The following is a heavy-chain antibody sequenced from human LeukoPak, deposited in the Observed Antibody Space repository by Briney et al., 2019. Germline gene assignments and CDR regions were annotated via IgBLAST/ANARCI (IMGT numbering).Heavy chain of an antibody. Sequence: GESLKISCKGSGYSFTRDWIAWVRQMPGKGLEWMGIIYPGDSDSRYSPSFEGHVTFSADKSISTAYLQWSSLKASDTAMYYCARRRDLYSGSYYPFDYWGQGTLVTVSS. CDR2: IYPGDSDS. CDR1: GYSFTRDW. CDR3: ARRRDLYSGSYYPFDY. V-gene: IGHV5-51*01. J-gene: IGHJ4*02. D-gene: IGHD1-26*01.